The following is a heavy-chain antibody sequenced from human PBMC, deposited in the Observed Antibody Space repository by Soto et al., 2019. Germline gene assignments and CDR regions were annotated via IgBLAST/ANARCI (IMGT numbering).Heavy chain of an antibody. D-gene: IGHD3-22*01. CDR2: IYPGDSDT. J-gene: IGHJ4*02. CDR1: GYSFTSYW. CDR3: ARHPYYYDSSGYYPEY. V-gene: IGHV5-51*01. Sequence: GESLKISCKGSGYSFTSYWIGLLRQIPWKGLEWMGIIYPGDSDTRYSPSFQGQVTISADKSISTAYMQWSSLKASETAMYYCARHPYYYDSSGYYPEYWGQGTMVTVSS.